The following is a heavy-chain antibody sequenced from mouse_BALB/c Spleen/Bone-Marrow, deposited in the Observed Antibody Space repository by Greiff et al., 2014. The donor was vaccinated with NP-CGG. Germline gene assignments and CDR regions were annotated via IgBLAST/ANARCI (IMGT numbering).Heavy chain of an antibody. CDR1: GYKFTDYE. Sequence: QVQLKHSGAELVRPGASVTLSCKASGYKFTDYEMHWVKRTPVHGLEWIGSIDPETGGTAYNQNFKGKATLTADRSSTTAYMELRSLTSEDSAVYYCTREGIYFGYDVPMDYWGQGTSVTVSS. V-gene: IGHV1-15*01. CDR3: TREGIYFGYDVPMDY. D-gene: IGHD2-2*01. CDR2: IDPETGGT. J-gene: IGHJ4*01.